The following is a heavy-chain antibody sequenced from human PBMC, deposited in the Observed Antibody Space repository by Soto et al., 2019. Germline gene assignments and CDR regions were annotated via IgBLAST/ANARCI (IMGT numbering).Heavy chain of an antibody. CDR2: IYHSGSA. CDR1: GGSVSSTNW. CDR3: ARIGAPYCSGGSCYVIDY. D-gene: IGHD2-15*01. V-gene: IGHV4-4*02. J-gene: IGHJ4*02. Sequence: SETLSLTCAVSGGSVSSTNWWSWVRQPPGKGLEWIGEIYHSGSANYNPSLKSRVTISVDKSKNELSLKLTSVTAADTAVYYCARIGAPYCSGGSCYVIDYWGQGTLVTVSS.